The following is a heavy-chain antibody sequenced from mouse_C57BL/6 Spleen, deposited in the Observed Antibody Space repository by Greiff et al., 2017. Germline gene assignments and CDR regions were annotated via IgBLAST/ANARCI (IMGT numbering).Heavy chain of an antibody. CDR3: ARSGGSSPFAY. Sequence: VQLQQSGPELVKPGASVKISCKASGYAFRSSWMNWVKQRPGKGLEWIGRIYPGDGDTNYNGKFKGKATLTAAKSSSTAYMQLISLTSEASAVYFCARSGGSSPFAYWGQGTLVTVSA. CDR1: GYAFRSSW. CDR2: IYPGDGDT. V-gene: IGHV1-82*01. J-gene: IGHJ3*01. D-gene: IGHD1-1*01.